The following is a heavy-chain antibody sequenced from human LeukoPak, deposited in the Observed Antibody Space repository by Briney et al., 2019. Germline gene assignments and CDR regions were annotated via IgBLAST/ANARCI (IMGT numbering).Heavy chain of an antibody. CDR2: MNPNSGNT. Sequence: ASVKVSCKASGYTLTSYDINWVRQATGQGLEWMGWMNPNSGNTGYAQKFQGRVTMTRNTSISTAYMELSSLRSEDTAVYYCARGYYYDSSGYYGNWFDPWGQGTLVTVSS. J-gene: IGHJ5*02. CDR1: GYTLTSYD. CDR3: ARGYYYDSSGYYGNWFDP. D-gene: IGHD3-22*01. V-gene: IGHV1-8*01.